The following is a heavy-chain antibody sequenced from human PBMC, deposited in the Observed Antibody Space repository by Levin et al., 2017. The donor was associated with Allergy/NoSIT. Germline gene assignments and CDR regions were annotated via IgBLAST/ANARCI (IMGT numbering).Heavy chain of an antibody. D-gene: IGHD3-22*01. CDR3: ARDSQYYYDTSGSFDY. J-gene: IGHJ4*02. Sequence: PAASVKVSCKASGYTFTGYYMHWVRQAPGQGLEWMGWINPNSGGTNFAQNFQGRVTMTRDTSISTAYMELSRLSSDDTAVYYCARDSQYYYDTSGSFDYWGQGTLVTVSS. CDR1: GYTFTGYY. V-gene: IGHV1-2*02. CDR2: INPNSGGT.